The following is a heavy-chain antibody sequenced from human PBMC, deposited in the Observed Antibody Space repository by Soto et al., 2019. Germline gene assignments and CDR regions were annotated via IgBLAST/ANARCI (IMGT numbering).Heavy chain of an antibody. D-gene: IGHD5-12*01. J-gene: IGHJ5*02. CDR1: GGSINSGDYY. CDR2: IYYDGNS. CDR3: ARDRRWLPRGPNNWLDL. V-gene: IGHV4-30-4*01. Sequence: SETLSLTCTVSGGSINSGDYYWTWVRQPPGKGLEWIGYIYYDGNSQHNPSLKSRVTMSIDTSKNQFSLNLSSVTAADTAVYYCARDRRWLPRGPNNWLDLWGQGTRVTVSS.